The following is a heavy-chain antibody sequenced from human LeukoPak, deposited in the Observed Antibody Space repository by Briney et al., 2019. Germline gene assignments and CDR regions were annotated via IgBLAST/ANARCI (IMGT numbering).Heavy chain of an antibody. CDR2: IIPSGGAT. D-gene: IGHD3-10*01. Sequence: ASVKVSCKASGYTFTSYYMHWVRQAPGQGLEWMGRIIPSGGATTYAQRFQGRVTMTSDTSTTTVYMELSSLRSEDTAIYYCARDAYGSDYWGQGTLVTVSS. CDR1: GYTFTSYY. V-gene: IGHV1-46*01. CDR3: ARDAYGSDY. J-gene: IGHJ4*02.